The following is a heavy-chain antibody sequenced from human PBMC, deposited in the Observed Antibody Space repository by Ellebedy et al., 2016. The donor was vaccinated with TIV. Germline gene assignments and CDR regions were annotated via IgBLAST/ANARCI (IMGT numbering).Heavy chain of an antibody. J-gene: IGHJ4*02. CDR1: GFTFSSYS. D-gene: IGHD4-17*01. CDR2: ISSSSSYI. Sequence: GESLKISXAASGFTFSSYSMNWVRQAPGKGLEWVSSISSSSSYIYYADSVKGRFTISRDNAKNSLYLQMNSLRAEDTAVYYCARVERTTVTPFDYWGQGTLVTVSS. V-gene: IGHV3-21*01. CDR3: ARVERTTVTPFDY.